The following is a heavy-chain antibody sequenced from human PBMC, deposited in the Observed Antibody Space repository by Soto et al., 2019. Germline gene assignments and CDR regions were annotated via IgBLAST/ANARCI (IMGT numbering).Heavy chain of an antibody. CDR1: GDTSDSFS. V-gene: IGHV1-69*13. CDR3: ARENRDDNSGWYSSSDWFDP. Sequence: SVNVSCKSSGDTSDSFSISWVRQAPGQGLECMGGIIPMFGTGNYAQKFQGRLTITADESTGTSYMDLKSLRSEDTAVYFCARENRDDNSGWYSSSDWFDPWGQGTLVTVSS. J-gene: IGHJ5*02. CDR2: IIPMFGTG. D-gene: IGHD6-19*01.